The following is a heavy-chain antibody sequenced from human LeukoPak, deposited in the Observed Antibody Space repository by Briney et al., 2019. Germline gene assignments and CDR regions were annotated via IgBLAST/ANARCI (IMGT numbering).Heavy chain of an antibody. J-gene: IGHJ6*01. CDR3: ARDGGIEDGMDV. V-gene: IGHV3-23*01. Sequence: GVSLRLSCAASGFTFSSYAMSWVRQARGRGREGVSVISGSGGTTYSADSVKGRFTISRDNAKNSLYLQMNSLRAEDTAVYYCARDGGIEDGMDVWGQGTTVTVSA. CDR1: GFTFSSYA. CDR2: ISGSGGTT. D-gene: IGHD1-26*01.